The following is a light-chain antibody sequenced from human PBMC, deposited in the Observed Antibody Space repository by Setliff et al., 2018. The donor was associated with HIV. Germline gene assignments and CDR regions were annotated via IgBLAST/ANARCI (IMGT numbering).Light chain of an antibody. CDR3: SSYRGTLEEV. J-gene: IGLJ1*01. Sequence: LTQPASVSGSPGQSITISCTGTTSDIGGYNYVSWYQLLPGKAPKVLIYGVSNRPSGISNRFSGSKSGNTASLTISGLQAEDEADYYCSSYRGTLEEVFGTGTKVTVL. CDR1: TSDIGGYNY. CDR2: GVS. V-gene: IGLV2-14*01.